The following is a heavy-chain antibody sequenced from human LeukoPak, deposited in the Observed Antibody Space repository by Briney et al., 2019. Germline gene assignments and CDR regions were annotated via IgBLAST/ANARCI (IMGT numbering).Heavy chain of an antibody. J-gene: IGHJ4*02. CDR1: GFSFSTHS. Sequence: GGSLRLSCAASGFSFSTHSMNWVRQAPGKGLEWVSYISGSSNVMYYADSVKGRFTISRDNAKNSLYLQMNSLRAGDTAVYYCAKGNSQETLCYWGQGTLVTVSS. V-gene: IGHV3-48*01. CDR3: AKGNSQETLCY. CDR2: ISGSSNVM. D-gene: IGHD4-23*01.